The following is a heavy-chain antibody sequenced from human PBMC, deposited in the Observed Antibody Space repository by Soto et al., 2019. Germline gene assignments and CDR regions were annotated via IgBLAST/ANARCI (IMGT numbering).Heavy chain of an antibody. Sequence: QVQLVESGGGVVQPGRSLRLSCAASGFTFSHYGMHWVRQAPGKGLEWVAVIWYDESNKHYADTVKGRFTISRDNSKNTLYFQMNSLRAEATAVYYCARDKYSSGWYQNIMEYWGQGTLVTVSS. J-gene: IGHJ4*02. CDR1: GFTFSHYG. CDR3: ARDKYSSGWYQNIMEY. D-gene: IGHD6-19*01. CDR2: IWYDESNK. V-gene: IGHV3-33*01.